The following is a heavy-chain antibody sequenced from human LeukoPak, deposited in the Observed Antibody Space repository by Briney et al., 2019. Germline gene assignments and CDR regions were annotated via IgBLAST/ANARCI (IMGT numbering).Heavy chain of an antibody. CDR3: AGLTPDYGDAFDY. V-gene: IGHV3-30*04. Sequence: GGSLRLSCAASGFTFSYYAMHCVRHAPGRRLGCVEFISSDGSTQFYADSVKGRFTLSRDSSKNTVYLQTNSVTPEDTAVYHCAGLTPDYGDAFDYWGQGTLVTVSS. D-gene: IGHD4-17*01. CDR2: ISSDGSTQ. J-gene: IGHJ4*02. CDR1: GFTFSYYA.